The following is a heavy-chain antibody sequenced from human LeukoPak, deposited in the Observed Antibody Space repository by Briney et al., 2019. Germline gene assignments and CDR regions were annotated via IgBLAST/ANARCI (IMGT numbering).Heavy chain of an antibody. CDR3: ARVTARPPSEDYFDY. J-gene: IGHJ4*02. V-gene: IGHV3-23*01. CDR1: GFIFSNYV. Sequence: GGSLRLSCAASGFIFSNYVMSWVRQAPGKGLEWVSTISGSGGSTYYADSVKGRFTISRDNSKNSLFLQMNSLTTEDTAVYYCARVTARPPSEDYFDYWGQGTLVTVSS. D-gene: IGHD6-25*01. CDR2: ISGSGGST.